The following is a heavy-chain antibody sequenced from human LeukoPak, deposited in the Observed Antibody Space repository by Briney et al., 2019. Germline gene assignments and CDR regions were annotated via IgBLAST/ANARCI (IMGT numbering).Heavy chain of an antibody. CDR1: GGSISSYY. D-gene: IGHD3-16*01. CDR2: IYYSGST. V-gene: IGHV4-59*01. CDR3: ARDGPGTAAKGGWFDP. Sequence: SETLSLTCTVSGGSISSYYWSWIRQPPGKGLEWIGYIYYSGSTNYNPSLKSRVTISVDTSKNQVSLKLSSVTAADTAVYYCARDGPGTAAKGGWFDPWGQGTLVTVSS. J-gene: IGHJ5*02.